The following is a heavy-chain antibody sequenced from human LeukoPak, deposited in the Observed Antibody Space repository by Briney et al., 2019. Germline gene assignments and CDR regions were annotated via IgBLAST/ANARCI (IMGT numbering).Heavy chain of an antibody. V-gene: IGHV4-4*07. CDR3: ARERDTVNWFDP. CDR1: GGSISGYY. J-gene: IGHJ5*02. D-gene: IGHD4-17*01. Sequence: SETLSLTCTVSGGSISGYYWSWIRQPGGRGLEWIGRINTSGYTNYNPSLKSRVSMSVDTSKNQFSLKLTSVTAADTAVYYCARERDTVNWFDPWGQGTLVTVSS. CDR2: INTSGYT.